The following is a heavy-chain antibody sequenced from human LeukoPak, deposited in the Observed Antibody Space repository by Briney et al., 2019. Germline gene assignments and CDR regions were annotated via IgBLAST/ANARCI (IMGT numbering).Heavy chain of an antibody. CDR3: TSWGDTTAEYFQR. Sequence: LPGRSLRLSCAASGFTFSSYGMHWVRQAPGKGLEWVAHINPDGRDTYYVDSVKGRFTISRDNAQNSMYLQMNSLRVEDTAVYYCTSWGDTTAEYFQRWGQGTLVTVSS. CDR2: INPDGRDT. D-gene: IGHD2-21*02. V-gene: IGHV3-7*01. CDR1: GFTFSSYG. J-gene: IGHJ1*01.